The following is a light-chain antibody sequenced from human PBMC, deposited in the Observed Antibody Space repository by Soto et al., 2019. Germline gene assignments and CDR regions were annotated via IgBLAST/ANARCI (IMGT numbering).Light chain of an antibody. Sequence: EIVLTQSPATLSVSPGERVTLSCRASQSVTSNLAWYQQKPGQAPRLLIYGAYSRATGIPARFSGSGSGTEFTLTIRSLQSEDFVVYYCKHYNNWPFTFGGGTKVDIK. CDR3: KHYNNWPFT. CDR1: QSVTSN. CDR2: GAY. J-gene: IGKJ4*01. V-gene: IGKV3-15*01.